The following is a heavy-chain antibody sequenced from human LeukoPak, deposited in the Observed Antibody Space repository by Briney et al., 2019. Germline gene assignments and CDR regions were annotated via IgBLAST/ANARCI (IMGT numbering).Heavy chain of an antibody. CDR2: ISSSSSYI. J-gene: IGHJ4*02. CDR3: ARDASASWDYFDY. Sequence: GGSLRLSCAASGFTFSSYSMNWVRQAPGQGLEWVSSISSSSSYIYYADSVKGRFTISRDNAKNSLYLQMNSLRAEDTAVYYCARDASASWDYFDYWGQGTLVTVSS. CDR1: GFTFSSYS. V-gene: IGHV3-21*01. D-gene: IGHD6-25*01.